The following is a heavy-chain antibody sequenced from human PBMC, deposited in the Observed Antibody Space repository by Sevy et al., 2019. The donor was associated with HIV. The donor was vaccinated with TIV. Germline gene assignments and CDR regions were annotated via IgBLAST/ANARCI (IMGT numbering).Heavy chain of an antibody. J-gene: IGHJ3*02. Sequence: GGSLRLSCAASGFTFSDYYMSWIRQAPGKGLEWVSYISSSGSTIDYADSVKGRFTISRDNAKNSLYLQMNSLRAEDTAIYYCARGVTIGGYDILTGYYSSDAFDIWGQGTMVTVSS. D-gene: IGHD3-9*01. CDR2: ISSSGSTI. V-gene: IGHV3-11*01. CDR1: GFTFSDYY. CDR3: ARGVTIGGYDILTGYYSSDAFDI.